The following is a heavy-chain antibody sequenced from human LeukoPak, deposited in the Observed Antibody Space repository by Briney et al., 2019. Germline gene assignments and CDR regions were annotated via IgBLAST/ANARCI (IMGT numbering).Heavy chain of an antibody. D-gene: IGHD5-18*01. Sequence: GRSLRLSCAASGFTFDDYAMHWVRQAPGKGLEWVSGISWNSGSIGYADSVEGRFTISRDNAKNSLYLQMNSLRAEDTALYYCAKDRNVDTSYYFDYWGQGTLVTVSS. CDR3: AKDRNVDTSYYFDY. J-gene: IGHJ4*02. CDR2: ISWNSGSI. CDR1: GFTFDDYA. V-gene: IGHV3-9*01.